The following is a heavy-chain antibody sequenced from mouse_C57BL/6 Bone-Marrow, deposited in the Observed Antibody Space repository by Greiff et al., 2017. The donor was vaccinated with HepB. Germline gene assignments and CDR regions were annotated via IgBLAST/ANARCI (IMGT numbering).Heavy chain of an antibody. CDR2: ISGGGGNT. CDR3: ARMIMPYYYAMDY. CDR1: GFTFSSYT. J-gene: IGHJ4*01. D-gene: IGHD2-4*01. Sequence: EVHLVESGGGLVKPGGSLKLSCAASGFTFSSYTMSWVRQTPEKRLEWVATISGGGGNTYYPDSVKGRFTISRDNAKNTLYLQMSSLRSEDTALYYCARMIMPYYYAMDYWGQGTSVTVSS. V-gene: IGHV5-9*01.